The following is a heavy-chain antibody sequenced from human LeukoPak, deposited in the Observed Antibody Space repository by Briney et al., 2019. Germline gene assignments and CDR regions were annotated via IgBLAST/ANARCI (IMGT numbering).Heavy chain of an antibody. J-gene: IGHJ6*03. D-gene: IGHD1-26*01. CDR2: IYYSGST. Sequence: PSETLSLTCTVSGGSISSYYWSWIRQPPGKGLEWIGYIYYSGSTNYNPSLKSRVTISVDTSKNQFSLKLSFVTAADTAAYYCARDYSGSYYYYYMDVWGKGTTVTVSS. CDR1: GGSISSYY. CDR3: ARDYSGSYYYYYMDV. V-gene: IGHV4-59*01.